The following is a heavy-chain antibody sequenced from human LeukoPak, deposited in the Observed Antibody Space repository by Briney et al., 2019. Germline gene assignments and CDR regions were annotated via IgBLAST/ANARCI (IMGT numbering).Heavy chain of an antibody. CDR2: ISGSGSHT. J-gene: IGHJ4*02. CDR1: GFTFSDYY. D-gene: IGHD6-13*01. CDR3: ARVGSTVAAGTPDY. V-gene: IGHV3-11*06. Sequence: GGSLRLSCAASGFTFSDYYMSWIHQAPGKGLEWLSYISGSGSHTTYADSVRGRFTISRDNAKNSLSLQVNSLRADDTAVYYCARVGSTVAAGTPDYWGQGTLVTVSS.